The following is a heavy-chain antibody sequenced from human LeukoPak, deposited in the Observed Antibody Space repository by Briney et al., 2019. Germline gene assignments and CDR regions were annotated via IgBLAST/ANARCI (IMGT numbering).Heavy chain of an antibody. CDR1: GYTSTTYG. Sequence: ASVKVSCKASGYTSTTYGISWVRQAPGQGLEWMGWISAYNGNTNYAQKLQGRVTMTTDTSTSTAYMELRSLRSGDTAVYYCARDYSSGWPNFDYWGQGTLVTVSS. J-gene: IGHJ4*02. CDR2: ISAYNGNT. D-gene: IGHD6-19*01. CDR3: ARDYSSGWPNFDY. V-gene: IGHV1-18*01.